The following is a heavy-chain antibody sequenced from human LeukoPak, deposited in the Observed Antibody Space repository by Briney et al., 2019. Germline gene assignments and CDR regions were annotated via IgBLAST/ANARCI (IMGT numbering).Heavy chain of an antibody. CDR1: GGSISNYY. Sequence: NPSETLSLTCTVSGGSISNYYWSWIRQPPGKGLEWIGYIYYSGSTNYNPSLKSRVTISVDTSKNQFSLNLSSVTAADTAVYYCARRASTGRPKYSSSARSAFDIWGQGTMVTVSS. V-gene: IGHV4-59*01. J-gene: IGHJ3*02. D-gene: IGHD6-6*01. CDR2: IYYSGST. CDR3: ARRASTGRPKYSSSARSAFDI.